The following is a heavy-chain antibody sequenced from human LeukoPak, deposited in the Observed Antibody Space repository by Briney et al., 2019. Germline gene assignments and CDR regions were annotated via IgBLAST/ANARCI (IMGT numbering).Heavy chain of an antibody. Sequence: GGSLRLSCEASGFTFGGSAMSWVRQAPGKGLEWISDISGAGRETYYADSVKGRFTISRDNSKNTLYLQLNSLGAEDTAVYFCAKIDSPRVGWRAPFDFWGQGTLVTVSS. J-gene: IGHJ4*02. CDR1: GFTFGGSA. D-gene: IGHD6-19*01. CDR2: ISGAGRET. CDR3: AKIDSPRVGWRAPFDF. V-gene: IGHV3-23*01.